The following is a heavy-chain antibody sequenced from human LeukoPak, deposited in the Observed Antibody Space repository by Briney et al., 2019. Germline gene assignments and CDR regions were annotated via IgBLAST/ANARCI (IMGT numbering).Heavy chain of an antibody. CDR2: IWYDGSKE. CDR3: ARTIGTRPDY. J-gene: IGHJ4*02. Sequence: GGSLRLSCAAAGVTFSSYGMHWGRQAPGKGLEWVAVIWYDGSKEYYADAVKGRFTVSRDNSKNTLYLQMNSLRVEDTAVYYCARTIGTRPDYWGQGTLVTVSS. D-gene: IGHD3-10*01. V-gene: IGHV3-33*01. CDR1: GVTFSSYG.